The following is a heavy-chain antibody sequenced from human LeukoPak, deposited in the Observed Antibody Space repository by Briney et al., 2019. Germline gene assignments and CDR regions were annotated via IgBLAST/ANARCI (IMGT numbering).Heavy chain of an antibody. V-gene: IGHV3-23*01. CDR2: ISGSGGST. CDR3: ARMDTAMVTGRFDY. J-gene: IGHJ4*02. CDR1: GFTFSSYA. D-gene: IGHD5-18*01. Sequence: GGSLRLSCAASGFTFSSYAMSWVRQAPGKGLEWVSAISGSGGSTYYADSVKGRFTISRDNAKNSLYLQMNSLRAEDTALYHCARMDTAMVTGRFDYWGQGTLVTVSS.